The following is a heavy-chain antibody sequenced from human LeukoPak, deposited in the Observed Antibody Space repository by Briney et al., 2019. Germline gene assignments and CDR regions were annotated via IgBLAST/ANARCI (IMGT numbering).Heavy chain of an antibody. J-gene: IGHJ4*02. CDR2: INAGNGNT. D-gene: IGHD6-13*01. CDR3: ARDHSSSCQLLDY. CDR1: GYTFTSYA. Sequence: ASVEVSCKASGYTFTSYAMHWVRQAPGQRLEWMGWINAGNGNTKYSQEFQGRVTITRDTSASTAYLELTSLRSDDTAVYYCARDHSSSCQLLDYWGQGTLVTISS. V-gene: IGHV1-3*01.